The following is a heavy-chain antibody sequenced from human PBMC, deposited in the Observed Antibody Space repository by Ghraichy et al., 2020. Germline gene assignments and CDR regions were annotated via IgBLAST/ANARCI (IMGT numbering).Heavy chain of an antibody. D-gene: IGHD1-26*01. V-gene: IGHV1-2*02. CDR3: ARDLGKWELLGPSY. J-gene: IGHJ4*02. CDR1: GYTFTGYY. CDR2: INPNSGGT. Sequence: ASVKVSCKASGYTFTGYYMHWVRQAPGQGLEWMGWINPNSGGTNYAQKFQGRVTMTRDTSISTAYMELSRLRSDDTAVYYCARDLGKWELLGPSYWGQGNLVTVSS.